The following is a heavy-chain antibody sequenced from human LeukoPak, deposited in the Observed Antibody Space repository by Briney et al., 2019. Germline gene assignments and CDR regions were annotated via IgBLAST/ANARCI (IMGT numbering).Heavy chain of an antibody. CDR1: GFTFSSYS. D-gene: IGHD3-22*01. Sequence: GGSLRLSCAASGFTFSSYSMNWVRQAPGKGLEWVSSISSSSSYIYYADSVKGRFTISRDNAKNSLYLQMNSLRAEDTAVYYCARVLSSFYDSSGYPVWGQGTLVTVSS. CDR3: ARVLSSFYDSSGYPV. CDR2: ISSSSSYI. J-gene: IGHJ4*02. V-gene: IGHV3-21*01.